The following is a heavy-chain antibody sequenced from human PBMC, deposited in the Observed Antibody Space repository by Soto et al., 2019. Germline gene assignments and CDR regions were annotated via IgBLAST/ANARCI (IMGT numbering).Heavy chain of an antibody. CDR3: AGLRGSAGSKIEY. CDR1: GGSIISGY. Sequence: SETLSLPCTVSGGSIISGYWNWIRQPPGKGLEWMRYVSHSWNTNYNPSVKCRVTLSVETPKYQFSLRLSSVTPADTAVYYCAGLRGSAGSKIEYWGQGSLVTVSS. V-gene: IGHV4-59*01. D-gene: IGHD2-15*01. CDR2: VSHSWNT. J-gene: IGHJ4*02.